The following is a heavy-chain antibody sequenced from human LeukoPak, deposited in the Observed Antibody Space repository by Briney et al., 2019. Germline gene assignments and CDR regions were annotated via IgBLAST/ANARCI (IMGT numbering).Heavy chain of an antibody. CDR2: IYYSGST. D-gene: IGHD3-3*01. J-gene: IGHJ2*01. Sequence: SETLSLTCTVSGGSISSYYWSWIRQPPGKGLEWIGYIYYSGSTNYNPSLKSRVTISVDTSKNQFSLKLSSVTAADTAVYYCARESQHGFLGWLLRGRYFDLWGRGTLVTVSS. CDR3: ARESQHGFLGWLLRGRYFDL. CDR1: GGSISSYY. V-gene: IGHV4-59*01.